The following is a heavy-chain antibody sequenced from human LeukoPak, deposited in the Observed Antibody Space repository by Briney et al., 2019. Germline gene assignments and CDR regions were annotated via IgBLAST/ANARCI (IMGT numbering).Heavy chain of an antibody. CDR2: ISGSGGST. V-gene: IGHV3-23*01. CDR1: GFTFSSYA. D-gene: IGHD6-6*01. CDR3: AKDGDSSSSGYYYFYMDV. J-gene: IGHJ6*03. Sequence: GGSLRLSCAASGFTFSSYAMSWVRQAPGKGLEWVSAISGSGGSTYYADSVKGRFTISRDNSKNTLYPQMNSLRAEDTAVYYCAKDGDSSSSGYYYFYMDVWGKGPTVTVSS.